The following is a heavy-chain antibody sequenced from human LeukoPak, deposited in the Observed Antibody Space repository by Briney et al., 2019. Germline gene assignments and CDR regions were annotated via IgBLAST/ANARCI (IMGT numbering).Heavy chain of an antibody. CDR3: AREAPLWFGELLTPIPDY. CDR2: ISDDGTRK. J-gene: IGHJ4*02. V-gene: IGHV3-30*03. D-gene: IGHD3-10*01. CDR1: GFTFSSYG. Sequence: GGSLRLFCAASGFTFSSYGIHWVRLAPGKGLEWVAVISDDGTRKFYADSVQGRFTISRDNSKNTLFLQMNSLRAEDMAVYYCAREAPLWFGELLTPIPDYWGQGTLVTVSS.